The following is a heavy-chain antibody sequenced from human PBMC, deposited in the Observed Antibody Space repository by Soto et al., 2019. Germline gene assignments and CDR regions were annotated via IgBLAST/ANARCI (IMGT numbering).Heavy chain of an antibody. CDR2: IYYSGST. V-gene: IGHV4-59*01. D-gene: IGHD6-6*01. CDR3: ARGSSSFFGFGH. CDR1: GGHLSSYY. J-gene: IGHJ4*02. Sequence: SETLSLTCTVSGGHLSSYYWSWIRQPPGKGLEWIGYIYYSGSTNYNPSLKSRVTISVDTSKNQFSLKLSSVTAADTAVYYCARGSSSFFGFGHWGQGTLVTVSS.